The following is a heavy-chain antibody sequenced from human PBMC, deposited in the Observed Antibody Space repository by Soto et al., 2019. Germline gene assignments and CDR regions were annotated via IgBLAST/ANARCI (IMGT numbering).Heavy chain of an antibody. CDR3: ARASSTSFFRGYSGYDWFAWFDP. V-gene: IGHV1-18*04. D-gene: IGHD5-12*01. Sequence: WASVKVSCKASGYTFTSYGISWVRQAPGQGLEWMGWISAYNGNTNYAQKLQGRVTMTTDTSTSTAYMELRSLRSDDTAVYYCARASSTSFFRGYSGYDWFAWFDPWGQGTLVTVSS. CDR1: GYTFTSYG. CDR2: ISAYNGNT. J-gene: IGHJ5*02.